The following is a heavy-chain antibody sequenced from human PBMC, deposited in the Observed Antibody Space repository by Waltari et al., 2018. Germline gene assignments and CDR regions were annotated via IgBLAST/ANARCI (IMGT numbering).Heavy chain of an antibody. Sequence: EVQLLVSGGGLVQPGGSLRLSCVASGFVFGSYAMTWVRQAPGKGLELVSGVSAKSDFTNYADSVKGRFTISRDNSKNTLYLQMNSLRVEDAALYYCAKYISRGRELMSWGQGTLVTVSS. D-gene: IGHD1-7*01. CDR1: GFVFGSYA. CDR3: AKYISRGRELMS. V-gene: IGHV3-23*01. CDR2: VSAKSDFT. J-gene: IGHJ4*02.